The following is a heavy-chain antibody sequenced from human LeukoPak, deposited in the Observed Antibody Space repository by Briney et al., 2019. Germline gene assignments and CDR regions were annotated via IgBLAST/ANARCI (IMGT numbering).Heavy chain of an antibody. CDR2: IYSGGRT. D-gene: IGHD3-10*01. J-gene: IGHJ5*02. V-gene: IGHV3-53*04. CDR1: GFTVSSNY. CDR3: AKEGTPQVSTWYDL. Sequence: GDSLRLSCAASGFTVSSNYMSWVRQAPGKGLEWVSVIYSGGRTYYADSVKGRFTISRHNSKNTLYLQMNILRTEDTAVYYCAKEGTPQVSTWYDLWGQGTQVIVSA.